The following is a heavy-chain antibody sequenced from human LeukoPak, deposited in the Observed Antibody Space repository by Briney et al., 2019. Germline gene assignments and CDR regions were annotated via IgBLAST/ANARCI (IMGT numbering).Heavy chain of an antibody. Sequence: GGSLRLSCAASGFTFSDYYMSWIRQAPGKGLEWVSKIGLGGSTIEYAESVKGRFTISRDDAKKSLYLQMSGLRAEDTAVYYCARDHVVPGLVFDHWGQGTRVSVSS. CDR3: ARDHVVPGLVFDH. D-gene: IGHD3-10*01. V-gene: IGHV3-11*04. J-gene: IGHJ4*02. CDR2: IGLGGSTI. CDR1: GFTFSDYY.